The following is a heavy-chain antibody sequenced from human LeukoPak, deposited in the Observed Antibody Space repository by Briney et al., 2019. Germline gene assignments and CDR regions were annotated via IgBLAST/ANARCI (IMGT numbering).Heavy chain of an antibody. CDR3: AREGLAGGAFDI. V-gene: IGHV3-53*01. D-gene: IGHD1-14*01. Sequence: SGGSLRLSCAASGLTVSSNYMSWVRQAPGKGLEWVSVIYSAGKTHYADAVKGRFTISRDNSKNTLYLQMNSLRAEDTAVYYCAREGLAGGAFDIWGQGTMVTVSS. CDR1: GLTVSSNY. CDR2: IYSAGKT. J-gene: IGHJ3*02.